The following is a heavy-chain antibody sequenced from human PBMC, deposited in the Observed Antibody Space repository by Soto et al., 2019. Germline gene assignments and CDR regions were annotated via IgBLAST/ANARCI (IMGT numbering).Heavy chain of an antibody. D-gene: IGHD4-17*01. J-gene: IGHJ5*02. CDR1: GGSIGGYD. Sequence: PSETLSLTCSVSGGSIGGYDVSWIRQPPGKGLEWIGYIYYSGSTNYNPSLKSRVTISVDTSKNQFSLKLSSVTAADPAVYYCARASTVTTRGSRNNWFDPWGQGTLVTVSS. CDR3: ARASTVTTRGSRNNWFDP. CDR2: IYYSGST. V-gene: IGHV4-59*08.